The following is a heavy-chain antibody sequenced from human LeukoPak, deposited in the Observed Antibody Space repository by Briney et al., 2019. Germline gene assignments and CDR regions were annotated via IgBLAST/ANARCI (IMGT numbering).Heavy chain of an antibody. D-gene: IGHD6-19*01. Sequence: ASVKVSCKASGYTFTSYGISWVRQAPGQGLEWMGWISAYNGNTNYAQKLQGRVTMTTDTFTSTAYMETRRLRSDDTAVYYCATDRVHGPSLNHIVVANPFGDWGQGTLVTVSS. CDR3: ATDRVHGPSLNHIVVANPFGD. V-gene: IGHV1-18*01. J-gene: IGHJ4*02. CDR1: GYTFTSYG. CDR2: ISAYNGNT.